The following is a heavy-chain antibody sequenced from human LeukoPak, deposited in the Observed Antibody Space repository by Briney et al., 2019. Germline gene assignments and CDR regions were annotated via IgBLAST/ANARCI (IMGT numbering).Heavy chain of an antibody. V-gene: IGHV4-31*03. J-gene: IGHJ4*02. D-gene: IGHD3-10*01. Sequence: SETLSLTCTVSGGSISSGGYYWSWIRQHPGKGLEWIGYIYYSGSTYYNPSLKSRVTISVDTSKNQFSLKLSSVTAADTAVYYCARTGEKRIYGSASYYRGRHVDNWGQGTLVTVSS. CDR2: IYYSGST. CDR1: GGSISSGGYY. CDR3: ARTGEKRIYGSASYYRGRHVDN.